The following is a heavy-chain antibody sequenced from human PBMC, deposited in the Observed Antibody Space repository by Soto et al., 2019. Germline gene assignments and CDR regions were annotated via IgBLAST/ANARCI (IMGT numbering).Heavy chain of an antibody. D-gene: IGHD2-2*01. CDR1: GYSFTSYW. J-gene: IGHJ3*02. Sequence: PGESLKISCKGSGYSFTSYWIGWVRQMPGKGLEWMGIIYPGDSDTRYSPSFQGQVTISADKSISTAYLQWSSPKASDTAMYYCARRGSGSSTSWYRGFAFDIWGQGTMVTVSS. CDR3: ARRGSGSSTSWYRGFAFDI. V-gene: IGHV5-51*01. CDR2: IYPGDSDT.